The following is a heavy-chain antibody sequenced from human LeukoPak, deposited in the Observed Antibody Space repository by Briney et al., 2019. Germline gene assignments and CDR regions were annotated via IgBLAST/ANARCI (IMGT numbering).Heavy chain of an antibody. CDR2: IHHSGTS. V-gene: IGHV4-4*02. J-gene: IGHJ5*02. D-gene: IGHD6-13*01. Sequence: SETLSLTCAVSGASISSGDWWSWVRPPPGKGLEWIGEIHHSGTSIYNPSLTSRVTISADKSKNQFSLKVTSVTAADTAVYYCASLMGSGSWYSWFDPWGQGTLVIVSS. CDR1: GASISSGDW. CDR3: ASLMGSGSWYSWFDP.